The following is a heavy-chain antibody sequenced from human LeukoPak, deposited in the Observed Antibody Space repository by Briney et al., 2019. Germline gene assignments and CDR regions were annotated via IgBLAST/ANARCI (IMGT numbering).Heavy chain of an antibody. J-gene: IGHJ4*02. CDR3: ARAPHFFDTSGSRYYFDY. CDR1: GGSIRGTTYY. CDR2: IYYSGNT. D-gene: IGHD3-22*01. Sequence: PSETLSLTCTVSGGSIRGTTYYWGWIRQPPGKGLEWIGSIYYSGNTYYSPSLMSRVTISVDTSKNQFSLNLSSVTAADTAAYYCARAPHFFDTSGSRYYFDYWGQGALVTVSS. V-gene: IGHV4-39*07.